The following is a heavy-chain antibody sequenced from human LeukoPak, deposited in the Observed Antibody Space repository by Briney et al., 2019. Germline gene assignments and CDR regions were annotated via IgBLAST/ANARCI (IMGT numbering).Heavy chain of an antibody. J-gene: IGHJ4*02. V-gene: IGHV1-18*01. CDR1: GYTFTSYG. CDR2: ISAYNGNT. CDR3: ARDTYYYGSGSYSTPRY. D-gene: IGHD3-10*01. Sequence: VKVSCKASGYTFTSYGISWVRQAPGQGLEWMGWISAYNGNTNYAQKLQGRVTMTTDTSTSTAYMELRGLRSDDTAVYYCARDTYYYGSGSYSTPRYWGQGTLVTVSS.